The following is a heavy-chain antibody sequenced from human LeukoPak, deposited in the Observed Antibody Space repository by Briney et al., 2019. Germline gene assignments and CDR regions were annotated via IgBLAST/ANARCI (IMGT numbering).Heavy chain of an antibody. Sequence: PGGSLRLSCAASGFTFSSYAMTWVRQALGKGLEWVANIKQDGSEKYYVDSVKGRFTISRDNAKNSLYLQMNSLRAEDTAVYYCARAYYDFWSGYPTGYWGQGTLVTVSS. V-gene: IGHV3-7*01. J-gene: IGHJ4*02. CDR1: GFTFSSYA. D-gene: IGHD3-3*01. CDR3: ARAYYDFWSGYPTGY. CDR2: IKQDGSEK.